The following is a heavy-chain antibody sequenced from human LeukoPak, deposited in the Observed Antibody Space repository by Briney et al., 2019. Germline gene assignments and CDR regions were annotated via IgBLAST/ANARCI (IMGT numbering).Heavy chain of an antibody. CDR1: GFTFSDYY. CDR2: ISSGSTYT. J-gene: IGHJ4*02. D-gene: IGHD6-6*01. V-gene: IGHV3-11*06. CDR3: ARGMYSRTSGAYYFDY. Sequence: GSLRLFCAASGFTFSDYYMTWVRQIPGKGLEWVSYISSGSTYTNYADSVKGRFTISRDNAYNSLYLKMSSLRAEETAVYYCARGMYSRTSGAYYFDYWGQGILVTVSS.